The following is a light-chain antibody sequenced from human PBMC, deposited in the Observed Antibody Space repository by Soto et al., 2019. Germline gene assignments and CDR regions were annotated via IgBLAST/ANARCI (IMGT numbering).Light chain of an antibody. CDR2: SAY. Sequence: DIQMTQSPSSLSASVGDRVTITCRASQGIRNDLGWYQHKPGKAPKRPISSAYSLESGVPSRFSGSGSGTEFTLTISSLQPEDFATYYCQQTGDFPWTFGGGTKVEIK. CDR1: QGIRND. V-gene: IGKV1-17*01. CDR3: QQTGDFPWT. J-gene: IGKJ1*01.